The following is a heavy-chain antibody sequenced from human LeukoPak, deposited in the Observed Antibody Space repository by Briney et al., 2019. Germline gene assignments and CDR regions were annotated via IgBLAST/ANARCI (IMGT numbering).Heavy chain of an antibody. Sequence: SETLSLTCTVSGGSISSYYWTWIRQPPGKGMEWIGYIFYSGSTNYNPSLKSRVTISVDTSKNQFSLKLSSVTAADTAVYYCAGGYSSGWYEGGSWFDYWGQGTLVTVSS. CDR1: GGSISSYY. D-gene: IGHD6-13*01. V-gene: IGHV4-59*01. J-gene: IGHJ4*02. CDR3: AGGYSSGWYEGGSWFDY. CDR2: IFYSGST.